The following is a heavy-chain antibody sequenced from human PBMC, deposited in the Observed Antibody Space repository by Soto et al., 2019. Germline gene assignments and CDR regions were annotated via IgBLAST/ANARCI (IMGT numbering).Heavy chain of an antibody. Sequence: QLQLQESGPGLVRPSETLSLTCTVSGGSISSSSYYWGWIRQPPGKGLEWIGSIYYSGSTYNNPSLKSRVTMSADTSKNQFSLNLRSVTAADTAVYYCARLLYDRSGYYYFDYWGQGTLVTVSS. D-gene: IGHD3-22*01. CDR2: IYYSGST. J-gene: IGHJ4*02. V-gene: IGHV4-39*01. CDR1: GGSISSSSYY. CDR3: ARLLYDRSGYYYFDY.